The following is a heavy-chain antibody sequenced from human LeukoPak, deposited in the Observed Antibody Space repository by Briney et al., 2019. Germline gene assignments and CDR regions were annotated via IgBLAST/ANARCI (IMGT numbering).Heavy chain of an antibody. V-gene: IGHV4-59*08. CDR1: AGSLNTYY. CDR3: AKTVFLSGWHFDY. D-gene: IGHD3-3*01. Sequence: SETLSLTCTVSAGSLNTYYWSWIRRPPGKGLEWIGYIYSTGSTNYNPSLKSRVTISVDTSKNQFSLKLSSVTAADTAVYYCAKTVFLSGWHFDYWGREPWSPSPQ. J-gene: IGHJ4*02. CDR2: IYSTGST.